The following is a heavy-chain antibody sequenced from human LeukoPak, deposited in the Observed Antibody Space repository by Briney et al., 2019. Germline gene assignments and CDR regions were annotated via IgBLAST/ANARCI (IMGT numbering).Heavy chain of an antibody. J-gene: IGHJ4*02. CDR1: GFTFSSYA. CDR3: AKDSGGGYYDSSGYNY. V-gene: IGHV3-23*01. Sequence: GGSLRLSCAASGFTFSSYAMSWVRQAPGKGLEWVSAISGSGGSTYYADSVKGRFTISRGNSKNTLYLQMNSLRAEDTAVYYCAKDSGGGYYDSSGYNYWCQGTLVTVSS. CDR2: ISGSGGST. D-gene: IGHD3-22*01.